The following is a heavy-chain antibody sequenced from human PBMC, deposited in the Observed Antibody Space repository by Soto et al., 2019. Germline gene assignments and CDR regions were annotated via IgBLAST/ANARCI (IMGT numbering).Heavy chain of an antibody. CDR3: ARYIYGQGFKA. V-gene: IGHV1-8*01. D-gene: IGHD3-3*02. CDR2: MRANSGDT. J-gene: IGHJ5*02. CDR1: GDTFTNFD. Sequence: QVQLVQPGAEVRKPGASVKVSCKASGDTFTNFDFNWVRQATGQGLEWIGWMRANSGDTGHAQKSQGRVSMTRDTSMSTAYMELSSLRAEDTAVYYCARYIYGQGFKAWGQGTLVFVSS.